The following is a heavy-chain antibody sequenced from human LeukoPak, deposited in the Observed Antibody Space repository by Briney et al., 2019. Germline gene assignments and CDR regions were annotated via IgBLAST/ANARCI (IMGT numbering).Heavy chain of an antibody. V-gene: IGHV3-21*01. CDR1: GFTFSDYS. Sequence: GGSLRLSCAASGFTFSDYSMKWVRQAPGKGLEWVSSISSSSSYIYYADSVKGRFTISRDNAKNSLYLQMNSLRAEDTAVYYCARGVVETGLDYWGQGTLVTVSS. J-gene: IGHJ4*02. CDR2: ISSSSSYI. D-gene: IGHD2-2*01. CDR3: ARGVVETGLDY.